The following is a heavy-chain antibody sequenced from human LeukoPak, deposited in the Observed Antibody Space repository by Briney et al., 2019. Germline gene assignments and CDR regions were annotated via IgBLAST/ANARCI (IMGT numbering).Heavy chain of an antibody. V-gene: IGHV3-30-3*01. D-gene: IGHD3-22*01. J-gene: IGHJ4*02. CDR2: ISYDGSNK. Sequence: GGSLRLSCAASGFAFSSYAVHWVRPAPGKGLEWVSVISYDGSNKYYADSVKGRFTISRDNSKNTLYLQMNSLRAEDTAVYYCASSYYYDSSGYPLDHDYWRQGTLVTVSS. CDR3: ASSYYYDSSGYPLDHDY. CDR1: GFAFSSYA.